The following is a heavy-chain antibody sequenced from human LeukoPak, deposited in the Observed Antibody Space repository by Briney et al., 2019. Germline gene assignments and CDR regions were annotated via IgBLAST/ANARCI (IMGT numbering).Heavy chain of an antibody. CDR3: ARFVAGQWLINY. V-gene: IGHV4-39*01. D-gene: IGHD6-19*01. CDR1: GGSVTYTNYY. CDR2: IYYNGKT. Sequence: PSETLSLTCTVSGGSVTYTNYYWGWIRQPPGKGLQWIGVIYYNGKTYYNPSLKSRVTVAVDTSKNQFSLKLSSVTAADTAVYYCARFVAGQWLINYWGQGALVTVSS. J-gene: IGHJ4*02.